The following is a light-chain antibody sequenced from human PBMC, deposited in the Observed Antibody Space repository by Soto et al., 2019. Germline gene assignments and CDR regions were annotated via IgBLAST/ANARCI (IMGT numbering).Light chain of an antibody. CDR1: QSISNW. CDR2: KAS. V-gene: IGKV1-5*03. Sequence: DIQMTQSPSTLSASVGDRVTITCRASQSISNWLAWYQQQPGKAPNVLIYKASNLKSGVPSRFSGSGSGTDFTLTISSLQPEDFATYYCQQSYSTPRTFGQGTKVDI. J-gene: IGKJ1*01. CDR3: QQSYSTPRT.